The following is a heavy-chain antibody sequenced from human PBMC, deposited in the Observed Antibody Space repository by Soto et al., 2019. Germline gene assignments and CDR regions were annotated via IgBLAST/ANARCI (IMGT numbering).Heavy chain of an antibody. CDR1: GGTFSSYA. CDR2: IIPIFGTA. CDR3: ARVQYNYYDSSGSAFDI. Sequence: SVKVSCKASGGTFSSYAISWVRQAPGQGLEWMGGIIPIFGTANYAQKFQGRVTITADESASTAYMELSSLRSEDTAVYYCARVQYNYYDSSGSAFDIWGQGTMVTVSS. V-gene: IGHV1-69*13. D-gene: IGHD3-22*01. J-gene: IGHJ3*02.